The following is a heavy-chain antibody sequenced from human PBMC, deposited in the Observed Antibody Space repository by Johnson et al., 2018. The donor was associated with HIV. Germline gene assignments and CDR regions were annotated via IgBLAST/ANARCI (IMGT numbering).Heavy chain of an antibody. V-gene: IGHV3-66*02. CDR2: IYSGGST. D-gene: IGHD4-17*01. Sequence: MLLVESGGGLIQPGGSLRLSCAASGFTVSSNYMSWVRQAPGKGLEWVSVIYSGGSTYYADSVKGRFTISRDNSKNTLYLQMNSLRAEDTAVYYCARSPETGDRLWRAFDIWGQGTMVTVSS. J-gene: IGHJ3*02. CDR1: GFTVSSNY. CDR3: ARSPETGDRLWRAFDI.